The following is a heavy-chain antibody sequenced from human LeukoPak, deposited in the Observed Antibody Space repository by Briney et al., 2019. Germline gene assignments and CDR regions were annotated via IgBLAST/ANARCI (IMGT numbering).Heavy chain of an antibody. CDR2: INPSGGST. CDR3: ARQKVEWELLPWSAFDI. CDR1: GYTFTSYY. V-gene: IGHV1-46*01. Sequence: ASVKVSCKASGYTFTSYYMHWVRQAPGQGLEWMGIINPSGGSTTYAQKLQGRVTMTRDTSTSTVYMDLSSLRSEDTAVYYCARQKVEWELLPWSAFDIWGQGTVVTVSS. D-gene: IGHD1-26*01. J-gene: IGHJ3*02.